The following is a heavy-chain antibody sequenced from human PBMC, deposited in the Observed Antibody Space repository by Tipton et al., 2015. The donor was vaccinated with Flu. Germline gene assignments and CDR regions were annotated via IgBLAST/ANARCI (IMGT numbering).Heavy chain of an antibody. CDR2: IYYSGST. CDR3: AKSGSYLEYLQH. J-gene: IGHJ1*01. CDR1: GGSISSGGYY. V-gene: IGHV4-31*03. D-gene: IGHD1-26*01. Sequence: PSLTCTVSGGSISSGGYYWSWIRQHPGKGLEWIGYIYYSGSTYYNPSLKSRVTISIDTSKNQFSLKLSSVTAADTAVYYCAKSGSYLEYLQHWGQGTLVTVSS.